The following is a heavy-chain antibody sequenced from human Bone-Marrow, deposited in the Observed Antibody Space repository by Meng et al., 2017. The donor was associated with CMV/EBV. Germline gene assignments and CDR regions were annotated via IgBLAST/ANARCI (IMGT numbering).Heavy chain of an antibody. CDR2: MNPNSGNT. V-gene: IGHV1-8*02. CDR1: GYNFTSYG. J-gene: IGHJ4*02. Sequence: CKASGYNFTSYGINWVRQATGQGLEWMGWMNPNSGNTGYAQKFQGRVTMTRNTSISTAYMELSSLRSEDTAVYYCARLIAARAEVDYWGQGTLVTVSS. CDR3: ARLIAARAEVDY. D-gene: IGHD6-6*01.